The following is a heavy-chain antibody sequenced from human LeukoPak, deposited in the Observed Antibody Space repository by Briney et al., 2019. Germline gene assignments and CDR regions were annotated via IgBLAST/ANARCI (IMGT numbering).Heavy chain of an antibody. CDR2: ISSSCSYI. Sequence: GGSLTLSCAASGVTFSSYSMYWVRQAPGKGLEWVSSISSSCSYIYYSDSVKGRFTNCRDNAKNSMYLQMNSLRVEATAVYYCARVSGIGAWPGKDWFDPWGQGTLVTVSS. CDR1: GVTFSSYS. CDR3: ARVSGIGAWPGKDWFDP. D-gene: IGHD6-13*01. V-gene: IGHV3-21*01. J-gene: IGHJ5*02.